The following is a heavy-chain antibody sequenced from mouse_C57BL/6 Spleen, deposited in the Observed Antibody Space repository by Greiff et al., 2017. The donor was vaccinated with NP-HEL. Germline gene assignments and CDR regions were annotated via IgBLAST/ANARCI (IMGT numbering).Heavy chain of an antibody. V-gene: IGHV5-4*01. CDR1: GFNFSSYA. D-gene: IGHD2-1*01. CDR2: ISDGGSYT. Sequence: EVMLVESGGGLVKPGGSLKLSCAASGFNFSSYAMSWVRQTPEKRLEWVATISDGGSYTYYPDNVKGRFTISRDNAKNNLYLQMSHLKSEDTAMYYCARDNYGNPYYFDYWGQGTTLTVSS. CDR3: ARDNYGNPYYFDY. J-gene: IGHJ2*01.